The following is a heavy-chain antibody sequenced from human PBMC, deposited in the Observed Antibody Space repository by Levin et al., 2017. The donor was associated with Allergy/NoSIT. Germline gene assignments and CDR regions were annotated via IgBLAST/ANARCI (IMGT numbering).Heavy chain of an antibody. Sequence: PGGSLRLSCAASGFTFSSYAMSWVRQAPGKGLEWVSAISGSGGSTYYADSVKGRFTISRDNSKNTLYLQMNSLRAEDTAVYYCAKRGDSSGYYYSWYFDLWGRGTLVTVSS. CDR1: GFTFSSYA. V-gene: IGHV3-23*01. J-gene: IGHJ2*01. D-gene: IGHD3-22*01. CDR3: AKRGDSSGYYYSWYFDL. CDR2: ISGSGGST.